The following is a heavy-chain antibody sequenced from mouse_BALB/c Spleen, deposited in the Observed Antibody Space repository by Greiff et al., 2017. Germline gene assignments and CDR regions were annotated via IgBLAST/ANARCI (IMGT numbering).Heavy chain of an antibody. CDR3: ARSRDGYYVGY. CDR1: GYTFTNYW. CDR2: IYPGGGYT. D-gene: IGHD2-3*01. V-gene: IGHV1-63*02. J-gene: IGHJ2*01. Sequence: QVQLQQSGAELVRPGTSVKISCKASGYTFTNYWLGWVKQRPGHGLEWIGDIYPGGGYTNYNEKFKGKATLTADTSSSTAYMQLSSLTSEDSAVYFCARSRDGYYVGYWGQGTTLTVSS.